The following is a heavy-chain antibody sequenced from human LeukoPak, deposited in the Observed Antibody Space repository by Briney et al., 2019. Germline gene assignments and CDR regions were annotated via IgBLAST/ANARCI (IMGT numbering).Heavy chain of an antibody. CDR2: ISYDGSSK. CDR3: AKGQRFYGEYYFDY. V-gene: IGHV3-30*04. J-gene: IGHJ4*02. Sequence: GGSLRLSCAASGFTFSTYAMHWVRQAPGKGLEWVAVISYDGSSKYYADSVKGRFTISRDNSKNTLYLQMNSLRAEDTAVYYCAKGQRFYGEYYFDYWGPGTLVTVSS. CDR1: GFTFSTYA. D-gene: IGHD4-17*01.